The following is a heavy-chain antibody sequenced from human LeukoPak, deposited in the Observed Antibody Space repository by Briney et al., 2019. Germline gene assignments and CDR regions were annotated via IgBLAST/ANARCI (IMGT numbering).Heavy chain of an antibody. CDR1: GFTFSSYA. J-gene: IGHJ4*02. V-gene: IGHV3-23*01. Sequence: PGGSLRLSCAASGFTFSSYAMTWVRQAPGKGLDWVSAISDSGASTYYADSVRGRFTISRDNSKNTLYLQMSSLRAEDTAIYYCAKGTTISPPRHFDYWGQGTLVTVSS. CDR3: AKGTTISPPRHFDY. D-gene: IGHD3-3*01. CDR2: ISDSGAST.